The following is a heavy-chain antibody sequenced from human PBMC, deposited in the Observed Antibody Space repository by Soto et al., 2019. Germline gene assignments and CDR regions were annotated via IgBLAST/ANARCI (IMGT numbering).Heavy chain of an antibody. CDR2: ISYSGNNI. Sequence: QVQLVESGEGLVKPGGSLRLSCAASGFTFSDYYMSWIRQAPGKGLEWVSYISYSGNNIYYADSVKGRFTISRDNARNSLHLQMNSLRAEDAAVYYFARGRGSDYYYYSGLXVWXXGXXVTVSS. J-gene: IGHJ6*04. CDR3: ARGRGSDYYYYSGLXV. V-gene: IGHV3-11*01. CDR1: GFTFSDYY.